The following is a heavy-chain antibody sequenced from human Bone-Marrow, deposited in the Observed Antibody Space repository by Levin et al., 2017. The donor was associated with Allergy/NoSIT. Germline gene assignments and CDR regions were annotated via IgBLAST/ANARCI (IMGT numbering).Heavy chain of an antibody. CDR1: GFTFSSYD. V-gene: IGHV3-13*01. J-gene: IGHJ6*02. CDR3: ARMSGNYYDSSGHDGDYYYGMDV. D-gene: IGHD3-22*01. Sequence: GGSLRLSCAASGFTFSSYDMHWVRQATGKGLEWVSAIGTAGDTYYPGSVKGRFTISRENAKNSLYLQMNSLRAGDTAVYYCARMSGNYYDSSGHDGDYYYGMDVWGQGTTVTVSS. CDR2: IGTAGDT.